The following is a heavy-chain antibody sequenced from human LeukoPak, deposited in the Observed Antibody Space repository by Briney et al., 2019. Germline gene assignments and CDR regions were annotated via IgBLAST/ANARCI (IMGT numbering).Heavy chain of an antibody. J-gene: IGHJ4*02. Sequence: ASVKVSCKASGGTFSSYAISWVRQAPGQGLEWMGIINPSGGSTSYAQKFQGRVTMTRDMSTSTVCMELSSLRSEDTAVYYCAKVSVYDFWSGNLGGDRYFDYWGQGTLVTVSS. V-gene: IGHV1-46*01. D-gene: IGHD3-3*01. CDR2: INPSGGST. CDR3: AKVSVYDFWSGNLGGDRYFDY. CDR1: GGTFSSYA.